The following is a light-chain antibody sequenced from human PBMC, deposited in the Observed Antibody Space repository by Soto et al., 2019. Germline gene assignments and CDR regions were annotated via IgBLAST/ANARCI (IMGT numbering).Light chain of an antibody. CDR2: AVS. J-gene: IGLJ2*01. V-gene: IGLV2-14*01. CDR3: SSYSSSGTLVV. Sequence: QSALTQPASVSGSPGQSITISCTGTSSDVGGFLYVSWFQQHPGKAPKLMIYAVSSRPSGISNRFSGSKSGNTASLTISGLQAEDEADYYCSSYSSSGTLVVFGGGTKLTVL. CDR1: SSDVGGFLY.